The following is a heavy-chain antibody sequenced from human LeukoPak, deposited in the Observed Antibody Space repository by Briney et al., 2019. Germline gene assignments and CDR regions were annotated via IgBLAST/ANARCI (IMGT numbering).Heavy chain of an antibody. Sequence: SVKVSCKASGGTFSSYAISWVRQAPGQGLEWMGRIIPILGIANYAQKFQGRVTITADKSTSTAYMELSSLRSEDTAVCYCASLIDDIVATIEDYWGQGTLVTVSS. D-gene: IGHD5-12*01. J-gene: IGHJ4*02. CDR3: ASLIDDIVATIEDY. CDR1: GGTFSSYA. V-gene: IGHV1-69*04. CDR2: IIPILGIA.